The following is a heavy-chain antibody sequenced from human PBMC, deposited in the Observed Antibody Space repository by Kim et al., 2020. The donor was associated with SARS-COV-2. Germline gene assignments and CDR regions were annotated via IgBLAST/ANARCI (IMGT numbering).Heavy chain of an antibody. D-gene: IGHD4-17*01. CDR3: AREKDYGGCVY. V-gene: IGHV3-74*01. J-gene: IGHJ4*02. Sequence: NYSDSVNGRFTISSDNAKNSPYLQMNSMRTEDTAVYYCAREKDYGGCVYWGQGTLVTVSS.